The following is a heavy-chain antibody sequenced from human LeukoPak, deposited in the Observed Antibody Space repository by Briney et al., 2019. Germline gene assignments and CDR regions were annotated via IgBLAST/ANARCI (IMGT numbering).Heavy chain of an antibody. V-gene: IGHV3-48*04. CDR2: ISSRGRTI. CDR3: ARDGPVIRKEYYFDY. Sequence: PGGSLRLSCAASGFSFSIYSMNWVRQVPGKGLEWVSYISSRGRTIYYADSVKGRFTVSRDNARDSLDLQMNSLRAEDTAVYYCARDGPVIRKEYYFDYWGQGALVTVSS. D-gene: IGHD2-21*01. CDR1: GFSFSIYS. J-gene: IGHJ4*02.